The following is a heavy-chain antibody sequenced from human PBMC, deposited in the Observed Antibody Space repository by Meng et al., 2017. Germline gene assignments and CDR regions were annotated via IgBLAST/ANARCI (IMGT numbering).Heavy chain of an antibody. CDR1: GDSVSSNSAA. CDR3: ARVRPTITGDYGMDV. Sequence: LRLSCAISGDSVSSNSAAWNWIRQSPSRGLEWLGRTYYRSKWYRNYAAFVESRITINPDTSKNQFSLQLDSVTPEDTAIYYCARVRPTITGDYGMDVWGHGTTVTVSS. J-gene: IGHJ6*01. D-gene: IGHD1-20*01. V-gene: IGHV6-1*01. CDR2: TYYRSKWYR.